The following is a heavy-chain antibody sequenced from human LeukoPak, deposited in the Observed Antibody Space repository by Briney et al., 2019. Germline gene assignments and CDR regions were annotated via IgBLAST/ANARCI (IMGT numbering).Heavy chain of an antibody. Sequence: SETLSLTCTVSGGSINNYYWSWLRQPPGKGLEWIGYIFYSGSTNYNPSLKSRVTISVDTSKNQFSLRLTSVTAADTAVYFCARSHSVAGITTFDYWGQGTLVTVSS. CDR2: IFYSGST. J-gene: IGHJ4*02. D-gene: IGHD6-19*01. CDR1: GGSINNYY. CDR3: ARSHSVAGITTFDY. V-gene: IGHV4-59*01.